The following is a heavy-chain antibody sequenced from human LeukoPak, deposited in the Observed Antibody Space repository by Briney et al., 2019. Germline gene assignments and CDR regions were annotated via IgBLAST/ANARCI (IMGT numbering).Heavy chain of an antibody. CDR3: ARDQGIEAAGTMRY. CDR2: ISSSGSTI. J-gene: IGHJ4*02. V-gene: IGHV3-48*03. Sequence: GGSLRLSCAASGFTFSSYEMNWVRQAPGKGLEWVSYISSSGSTIYYADSVKGRFTISRDNAKNSLYLQMNSLRAEDTAVYYCARDQGIEAAGTMRYWGQGTLVTVSS. D-gene: IGHD6-13*01. CDR1: GFTFSSYE.